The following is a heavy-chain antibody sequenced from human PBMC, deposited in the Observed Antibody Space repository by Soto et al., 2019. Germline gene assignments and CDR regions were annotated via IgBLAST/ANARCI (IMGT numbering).Heavy chain of an antibody. J-gene: IGHJ6*02. CDR3: AREGYYGSGSYVYYGMDV. CDR2: IWYDGSNK. CDR1: GFTFSSYG. V-gene: IGHV3-33*01. D-gene: IGHD3-10*01. Sequence: GESLKISCAASGFTFSSYGMHWVRQAPGKGLEWVAVIWYDGSNKYYADSVKGRFTISRDNSKNTLYLQMNSLRAEDTAVYYCAREGYYGSGSYVYYGMDVWGQGTTVTVSS.